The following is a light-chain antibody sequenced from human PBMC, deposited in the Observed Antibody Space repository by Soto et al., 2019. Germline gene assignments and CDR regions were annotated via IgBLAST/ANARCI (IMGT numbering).Light chain of an antibody. V-gene: IGKV1-39*01. CDR3: QQSYMAPYT. J-gene: IGKJ2*01. CDR2: YGS. Sequence: DIQITQSPSSLSPSVGDRVTSTCRASQAIRTFLNWYRQKPGKAPELLVYYGSTLHSGVSSRFNGSGSGTDFTLTMSSLQPEDFATYYCQQSYMAPYTFGQGTKL. CDR1: QAIRTF.